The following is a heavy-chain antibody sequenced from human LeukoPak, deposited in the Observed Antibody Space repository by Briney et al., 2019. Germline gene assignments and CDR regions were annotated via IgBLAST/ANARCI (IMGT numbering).Heavy chain of an antibody. Sequence: PGGSLRLSCAASGFIFRNYGMHWVRQAPGKGLEWVAVIWYDGSNKYYADSVKGRFTISRDNSKNTLYLQMSSLRAEDTAVYYCARLPMRGVPYYFDYWGQGTLVTVSS. J-gene: IGHJ4*02. CDR2: IWYDGSNK. CDR3: ARLPMRGVPYYFDY. V-gene: IGHV3-33*01. CDR1: GFIFRNYG. D-gene: IGHD4/OR15-4a*01.